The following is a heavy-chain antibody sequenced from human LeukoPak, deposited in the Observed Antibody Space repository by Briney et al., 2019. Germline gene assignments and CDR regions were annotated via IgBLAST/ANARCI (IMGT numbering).Heavy chain of an antibody. Sequence: PGGSLRLSCAASGFTFSSYSMNWVRQPPGKGLEWVSSISSSSSYIYYADSVKGRFTISRDNAQNSLYLQMNSLRAEDTAVYYCARYTVVPAAMLGADYYYYGMDVWGQGTTVTVSS. CDR3: ARYTVVPAAMLGADYYYYGMDV. CDR2: ISSSSSYI. J-gene: IGHJ6*02. D-gene: IGHD2-2*01. CDR1: GFTFSSYS. V-gene: IGHV3-21*01.